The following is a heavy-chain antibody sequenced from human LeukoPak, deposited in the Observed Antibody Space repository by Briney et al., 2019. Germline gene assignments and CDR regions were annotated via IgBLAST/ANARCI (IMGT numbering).Heavy chain of an antibody. CDR2: ISADNGNT. CDR3: AGEDHYYGSGSYADAFDI. J-gene: IGHJ3*02. V-gene: IGHV1-18*04. D-gene: IGHD3-10*01. Sequence: GASVKVSCKASGYTFTSYGISWVRQAPGQGLEWMGWISADNGNTKYAQKIEGRVIMTTDTSTSTAYMELRSLRSDDTAVYYCAGEDHYYGSGSYADAFDIWGQGTMVTVSS. CDR1: GYTFTSYG.